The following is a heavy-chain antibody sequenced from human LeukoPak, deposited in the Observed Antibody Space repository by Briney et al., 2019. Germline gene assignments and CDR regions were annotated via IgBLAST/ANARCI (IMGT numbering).Heavy chain of an antibody. Sequence: PSETLSLTCGVSGGSISSSNWWSWVRQPPGKGLEWIGEINHSGSTNYNPSLKSRVTISVDTSKNQFSLKLSSVTAADTAVYYCARLELWFGEPHFDYWGQGTLVTVSS. J-gene: IGHJ4*02. V-gene: IGHV4-4*02. CDR3: ARLELWFGEPHFDY. D-gene: IGHD3-10*01. CDR1: GGSISSSNW. CDR2: INHSGST.